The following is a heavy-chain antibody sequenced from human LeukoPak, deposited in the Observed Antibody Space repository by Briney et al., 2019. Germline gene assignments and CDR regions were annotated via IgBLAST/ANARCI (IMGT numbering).Heavy chain of an antibody. V-gene: IGHV3-23*01. CDR3: ARGARRWLQFKTSAGFDL. D-gene: IGHD5-24*01. Sequence: PGGSLRLSCAASGFTFSSYAMSWVRQAPGKGLEWVSAISGSGGSTYYADSVKGRFTISRDNSKNTLYLQMNSLRSEDTAVYYCARGARRWLQFKTSAGFDLWGQGTLVTVSS. CDR1: GFTFSSYA. J-gene: IGHJ4*02. CDR2: ISGSGGST.